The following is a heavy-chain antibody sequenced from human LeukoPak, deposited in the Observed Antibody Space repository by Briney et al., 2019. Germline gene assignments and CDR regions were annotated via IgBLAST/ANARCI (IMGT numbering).Heavy chain of an antibody. J-gene: IGHJ4*02. V-gene: IGHV1-69*05. D-gene: IGHD4-17*01. CDR3: ARATVTIPYYFDY. Sequence: ASVKVSCKASGGTFSSYAISWVRQAPGQGLEWMGRIIPIFGTANYAQKFQGRVTITTDESTSTAYMKLSSLRSEDTAVYYCARATVTIPYYFDYWGQGTLVTVSS. CDR2: IIPIFGTA. CDR1: GGTFSSYA.